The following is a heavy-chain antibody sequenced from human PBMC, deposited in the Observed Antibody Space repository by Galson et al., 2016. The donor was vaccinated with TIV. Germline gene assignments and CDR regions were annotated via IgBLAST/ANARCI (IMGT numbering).Heavy chain of an antibody. D-gene: IGHD3-22*01. V-gene: IGHV3-23*01. CDR1: GFTFSIFA. CDR3: TKVPSSGCSYYYGLDV. Sequence: SLRLSCAASGFTFSIFAMTWVRQAPGMGLEWVSAISGGGGSTYYADSVKGRFTISRDNSKNTLFLQMNSLRAEDTAVYYCTKVPSSGCSYYYGLDVWGQGTSFTVSS. CDR2: ISGGGGST. J-gene: IGHJ6*02.